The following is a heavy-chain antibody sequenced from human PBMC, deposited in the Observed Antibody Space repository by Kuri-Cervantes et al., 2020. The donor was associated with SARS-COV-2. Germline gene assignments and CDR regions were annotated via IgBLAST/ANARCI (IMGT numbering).Heavy chain of an antibody. CDR2: ISSDGANT. D-gene: IGHD3-9*01. J-gene: IGHJ4*01. Sequence: GESLKISCSASGFRFGGYPMHWVRQAPGKGLEYVSAISSDGANTYYADSVKGRFTISRDNSKNTLYLQMNSLRAEDTAVYYCARGAYDLFTDSYPGFFSHWGHGTLVTVSS. V-gene: IGHV3-64*04. CDR3: ARGAYDLFTDSYPGFFSH. CDR1: GFRFGGYP.